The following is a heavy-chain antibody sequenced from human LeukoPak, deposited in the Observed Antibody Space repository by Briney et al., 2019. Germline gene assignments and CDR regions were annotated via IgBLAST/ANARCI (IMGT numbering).Heavy chain of an antibody. CDR1: GFTFSSYA. CDR2: ISGSGGST. CDR3: ARALRSGGFGELFAFDY. V-gene: IGHV3-23*01. D-gene: IGHD3-10*01. Sequence: PGGSLRLSCAASGFTFSSYAMSWVRQAPGKGLEWVSAISGSGGSTYYADSVKGRFTISGDDSKNTLYLQMNSLRAEDTAVYYCARALRSGGFGELFAFDYWGQGTLVTVSS. J-gene: IGHJ4*02.